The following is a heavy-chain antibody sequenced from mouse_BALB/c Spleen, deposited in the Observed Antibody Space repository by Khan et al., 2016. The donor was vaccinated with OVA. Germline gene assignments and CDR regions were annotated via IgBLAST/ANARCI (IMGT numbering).Heavy chain of an antibody. CDR3: ARSYYGSSYFDY. D-gene: IGHD1-1*01. V-gene: IGHV1-77*01. Sequence: VQLQESGPELVKPGASVKMSCKASGYTFTDYVISWVTQRTGQGLEWIGEIYPGSGSTYYTEKFKGKATLTADKSSNTAYMQLSSLTSEDSAVYFCARSYYGSSYFDYWGQGTTLTVSS. CDR1: GYTFTDYV. J-gene: IGHJ2*01. CDR2: IYPGSGST.